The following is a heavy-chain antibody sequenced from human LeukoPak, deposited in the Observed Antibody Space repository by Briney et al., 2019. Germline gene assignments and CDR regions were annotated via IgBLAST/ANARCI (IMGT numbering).Heavy chain of an antibody. J-gene: IGHJ4*02. CDR1: GFTLSSYS. Sequence: GGSLRLSCAASGFTLSSYSVNWVRQAPGKGLEWVSSISSSSSYIYYADSVKGRFTISRDNAKNSLYLQMNSLRAEDTAVYYCARDGGYSSSLDYWGQGTLVTVSS. CDR3: ARDGGYSSSLDY. D-gene: IGHD6-13*01. V-gene: IGHV3-21*01. CDR2: ISSSSSYI.